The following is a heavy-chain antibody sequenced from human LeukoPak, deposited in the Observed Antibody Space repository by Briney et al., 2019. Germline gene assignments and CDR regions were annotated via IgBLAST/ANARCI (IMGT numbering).Heavy chain of an antibody. CDR1: GFTFSSYA. CDR3: ARDIDLAFDY. Sequence: TGGSLRLSCAASGFTFSSYAMHWVRQAPGKGLEWVAVISYDGSNKYYADSVKGRFTISRDNSKNTLYLQMNSLRAEDTAVYYCARDIDLAFDYWGQGTLVTVSS. J-gene: IGHJ4*02. CDR2: ISYDGSNK. V-gene: IGHV3-30*04. D-gene: IGHD2-15*01.